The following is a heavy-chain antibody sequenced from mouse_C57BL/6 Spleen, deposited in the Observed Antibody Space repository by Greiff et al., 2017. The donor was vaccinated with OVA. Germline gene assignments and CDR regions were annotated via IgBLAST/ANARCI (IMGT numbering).Heavy chain of an antibody. Sequence: DVQLVASWGGLVKPGGSLKLSCAASGFTFSDYGMHWVRQAPEKGLEWVAYISSGSSTIYYADTVKGRFTISRDNAKNTLFLQMTSLRSEDTAMYYCARPATVVATWYFDVWGTGTTVTVSS. CDR1: GFTFSDYG. V-gene: IGHV5-17*01. CDR3: ARPATVVATWYFDV. J-gene: IGHJ1*03. D-gene: IGHD1-1*01. CDR2: ISSGSSTI.